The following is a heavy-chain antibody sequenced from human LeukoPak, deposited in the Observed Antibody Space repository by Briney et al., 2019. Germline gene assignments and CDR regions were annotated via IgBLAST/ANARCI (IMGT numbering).Heavy chain of an antibody. Sequence: TGGSLRLSCAVSGFRVSDYYMSWVRQAPGKGLEWVGLIRDSGEAFYADFARGRFAISRDESENTVYLQMNSLRVEDTAVYFCARDRAANQDWVEFDPCGQGTPVIVSS. CDR1: GFRVSDYY. D-gene: IGHD3/OR15-3a*01. CDR2: IRDSGEA. V-gene: IGHV3-66*03. CDR3: ARDRAANQDWVEFDP. J-gene: IGHJ5*02.